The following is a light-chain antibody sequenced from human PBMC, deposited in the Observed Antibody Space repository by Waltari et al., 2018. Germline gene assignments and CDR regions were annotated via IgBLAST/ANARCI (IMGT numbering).Light chain of an antibody. Sequence: VIWVTQSPSLLYASPGDSVTISCRVSQCISSHLAWYQQKPGKAPDLLIYDTSTLQSGVPSRFSGSGSGTDFTLTISSLQSEDFATYCCQQYYNFPHTFGQGTKLEI. CDR1: QCISSH. V-gene: IGKV1D-8*01. J-gene: IGKJ2*01. CDR2: DTS. CDR3: QQYYNFPHT.